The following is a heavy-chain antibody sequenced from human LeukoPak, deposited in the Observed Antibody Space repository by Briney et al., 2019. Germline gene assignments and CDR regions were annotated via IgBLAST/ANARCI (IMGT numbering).Heavy chain of an antibody. Sequence: AASVKVSCKASGYTFTGYYMHWVRQAPGQGLEWMGWINPNSGGTNYAQKFQGRVTMTRDTSISTAYMELSRLRSDDTAVYYCARMSRDSLLYYYYYYMDVWGKGTTVTVSS. J-gene: IGHJ6*03. CDR3: ARMSRDSLLYYYYYYMDV. CDR1: GYTFTGYY. V-gene: IGHV1-2*02. D-gene: IGHD1-26*01. CDR2: INPNSGGT.